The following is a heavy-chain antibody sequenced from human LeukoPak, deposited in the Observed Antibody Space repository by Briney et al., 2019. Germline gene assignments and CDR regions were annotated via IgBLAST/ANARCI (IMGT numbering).Heavy chain of an antibody. D-gene: IGHD4-17*01. CDR3: ARGGYGDRIDY. V-gene: IGHV1-46*01. CDR2: INPSGGST. CDR1: GYTFIRYY. Sequence: ASVKVSCKASGYTFIRYYMHWVRQAPGQGLDWMGIINPSGGSTSYAQKFQGRVTMTRDMSTSTVYMELSRLRSEDTAVYYCARGGYGDRIDYWGQGTLVSVSS. J-gene: IGHJ4*02.